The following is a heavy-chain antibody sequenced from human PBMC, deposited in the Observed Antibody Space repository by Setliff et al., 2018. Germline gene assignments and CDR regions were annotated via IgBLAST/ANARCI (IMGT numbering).Heavy chain of an antibody. D-gene: IGHD3-10*01. Sequence: SETLSLTCSVSGASISSYFWTWIRQPPGKGLEWIGNIHTSESTKYNPSLKSRVTISLDTSKRQCSLKLTSVTAADTAVYYCARALASGSYYGQSSYYMDVWGKGTTVTVSS. CDR3: ARALASGSYYGQSSYYMDV. CDR1: GASISSYF. V-gene: IGHV4-4*08. CDR2: IHTSEST. J-gene: IGHJ6*03.